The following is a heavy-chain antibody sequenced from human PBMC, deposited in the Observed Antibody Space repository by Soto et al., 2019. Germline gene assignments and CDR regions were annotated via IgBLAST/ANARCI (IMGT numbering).Heavy chain of an antibody. Sequence: GESLKISCKGSGYSFTSYWIGWVRQMPGKGLEWMGIIYPGDSDTRYSPSFQGQVTISADKSISTAYLQWSSLKASDTAMYYCARTAVTTPPYYYYYGMDVWGQGTTVTV. V-gene: IGHV5-51*01. CDR1: GYSFTSYW. D-gene: IGHD4-4*01. CDR2: IYPGDSDT. J-gene: IGHJ6*02. CDR3: ARTAVTTPPYYYYYGMDV.